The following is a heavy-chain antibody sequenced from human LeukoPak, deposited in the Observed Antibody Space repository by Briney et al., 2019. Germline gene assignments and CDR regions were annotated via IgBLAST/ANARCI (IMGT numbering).Heavy chain of an antibody. CDR3: AKREPTAYYFDS. Sequence: PGGSLRLSCAASGFTLSSYAMSWVRQAAGKGLEWGSAISASGGSTYYADSVKGRFTISRDNSKNTLYLKMNSLRAEDTAVYYCAKREPTAYYFDSWGQGTLATVSS. CDR1: GFTLSSYA. CDR2: ISASGGST. D-gene: IGHD1-14*01. J-gene: IGHJ4*02. V-gene: IGHV3-23*01.